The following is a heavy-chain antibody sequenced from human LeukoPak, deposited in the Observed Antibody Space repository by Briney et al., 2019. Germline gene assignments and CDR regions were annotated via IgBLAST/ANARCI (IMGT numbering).Heavy chain of an antibody. CDR2: ISAYNGNT. J-gene: IGHJ4*02. D-gene: IGHD5-18*01. Sequence: ASVKVSCKASGGTFTSYGISWVRQAPGQGLEWMGWISAYNGNTNYAQKLQGRVTMTTDTSTSTAYMELRSLRSDDTAVHYCARVHTAMVNWYYFDYWGQGTLVTVSS. V-gene: IGHV1-18*01. CDR3: ARVHTAMVNWYYFDY. CDR1: GGTFTSYG.